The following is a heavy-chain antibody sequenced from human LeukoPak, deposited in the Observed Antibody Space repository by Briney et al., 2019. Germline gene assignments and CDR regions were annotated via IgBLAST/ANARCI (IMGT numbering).Heavy chain of an antibody. J-gene: IGHJ4*02. CDR2: MYYSGST. D-gene: IGHD2-8*01. V-gene: IGHV4-39*01. Sequence: SETLSLTCTVAGGSISSSSYYWGWIREPPGKGLEWIGSMYYSGSTYYNPSLKSRVTISVVTSKNQFSLKLSSVTAADTAVYYCARHRGDAVWGQGTLVTVSS. CDR3: ARHRGDAV. CDR1: GGSISSSSYY.